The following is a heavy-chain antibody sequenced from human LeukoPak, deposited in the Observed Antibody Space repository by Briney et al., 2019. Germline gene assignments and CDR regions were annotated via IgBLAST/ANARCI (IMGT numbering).Heavy chain of an antibody. V-gene: IGHV3-20*04. D-gene: IGHD2/OR15-2a*01. CDR1: GFTFDDYG. CDR3: ARSTWTSRKFDP. J-gene: IGHJ5*02. CDR2: INWNGGST. Sequence: GGSLRLSCAASGFTFDDYGMNWVRQAPGKGLEWVSGINWNGGSTGYADSVKGRFTISRDNAKNSLYLQMNSLRAEDTALYYCARSTWTSRKFDPWGQGTLVTVSS.